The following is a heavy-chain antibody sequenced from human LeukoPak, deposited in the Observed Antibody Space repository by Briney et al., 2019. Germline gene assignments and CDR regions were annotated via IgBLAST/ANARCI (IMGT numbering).Heavy chain of an antibody. CDR2: MNPNSGNT. D-gene: IGHD3-10*01. V-gene: IGHV1-8*01. Sequence: ASVKVSCKASGYTFTNYDINWVRQATGQGLEWMGWMNPNSGNTGYAQKFQGRVTMTRNTSISTAYMELSSLRSEDTAVYYCARTMVRGVISAYDYGMDVWGQGTTVTVSS. CDR1: GYTFTNYD. CDR3: ARTMVRGVISAYDYGMDV. J-gene: IGHJ6*02.